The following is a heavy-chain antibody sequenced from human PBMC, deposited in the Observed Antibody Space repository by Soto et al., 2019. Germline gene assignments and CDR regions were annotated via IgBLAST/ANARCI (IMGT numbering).Heavy chain of an antibody. Sequence: PSETLSLTCAVYSRSFRDYYWTWIRQPPGKGLEFIGEINHSGTTHYNPSLKSRVTVSVDTSKNHFSLKMTSVTAADTAVYYCERSPKSTDFPYYFDFWGQGTLVTVSS. D-gene: IGHD2-21*01. V-gene: IGHV4-34*01. CDR1: SRSFRDYY. CDR3: ERSPKSTDFPYYFDF. CDR2: INHSGTT. J-gene: IGHJ4*02.